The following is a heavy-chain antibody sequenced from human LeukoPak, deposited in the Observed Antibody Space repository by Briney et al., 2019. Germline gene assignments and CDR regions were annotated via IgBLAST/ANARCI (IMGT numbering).Heavy chain of an antibody. Sequence: SQTLSLTCAISGARAFSNSPAWNWISQSQPRALKWLGRKYYRSKWYNDYAVSVKSRITINPDTSKNQFSLQLNSVTPEDTAVYYCARGKWELLGFDYWGQGTLVTVSS. CDR1: GARAFSNSPA. CDR3: ARGKWELLGFDY. J-gene: IGHJ4*02. V-gene: IGHV6-1*01. D-gene: IGHD1-26*01. CDR2: KYYRSKWYN.